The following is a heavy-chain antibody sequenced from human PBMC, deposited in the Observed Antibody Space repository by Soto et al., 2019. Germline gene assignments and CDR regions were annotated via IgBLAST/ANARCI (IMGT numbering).Heavy chain of an antibody. CDR3: ARGQQQLVRDYYYYMDV. J-gene: IGHJ6*03. CDR1: SGSISSSNW. V-gene: IGHV4-4*02. Sequence: SETLSLTCAVSSGSISSSNWWSWVRQPPGKGLEWIGEIYYSGSTNYNPSLKSRVTISVDTSKNQFSLKLSSVTAADTAVYYCARGQQQLVRDYYYYMDVWGKGTTVTVSS. CDR2: IYYSGST. D-gene: IGHD6-13*01.